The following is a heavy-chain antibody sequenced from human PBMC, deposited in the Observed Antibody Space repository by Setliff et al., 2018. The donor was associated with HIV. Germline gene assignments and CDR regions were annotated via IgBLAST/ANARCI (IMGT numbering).Heavy chain of an antibody. CDR2: IYYSGTT. J-gene: IGHJ6*03. Sequence: SETLSLTCTVSGGSISSYYWSWIRQPPGKGLEWIGYIYYSGTTNYNPSLKSRVTISVDTSKNQFSLRLSSVTAADTAMYYCARRGGLVRGVITYYYMDVWGIGTTVTV. CDR3: ARRGGLVRGVITYYYMDV. V-gene: IGHV4-59*08. D-gene: IGHD3-10*01. CDR1: GGSISSYY.